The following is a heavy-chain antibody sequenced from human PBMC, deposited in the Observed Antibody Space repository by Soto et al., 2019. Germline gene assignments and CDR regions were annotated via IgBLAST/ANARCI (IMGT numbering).Heavy chain of an antibody. CDR3: ARDRVEMATIGSPPGY. J-gene: IGHJ4*02. D-gene: IGHD5-12*01. CDR2: IWYDGSYK. V-gene: IGHV3-33*01. CDR1: GFTFSSYG. Sequence: GSLRLSCSASGFTFSSYGMHWVRQAPGKGLEWVAVIWYDGSYKYYADSVKGRFTISRDNSKNTLYLQVSSLRAEDTALYYCARDRVEMATIGSPPGYWGQGTPVTVSS.